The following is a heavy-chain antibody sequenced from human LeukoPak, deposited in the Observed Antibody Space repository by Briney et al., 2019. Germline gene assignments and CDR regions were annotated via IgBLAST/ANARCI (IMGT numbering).Heavy chain of an antibody. CDR3: ARGKVRRWNYYDSSGALDY. CDR1: GGSISSSGYY. CDR2: IYHSGST. Sequence: SSETLSLTCTVSGGSISSSGYYWGWIRQPPGKGLEWIGSIYHSGSTYYNASLKSRVTISVDTSKNQFSLKLSSVTAADTAVYYCARGKVRRWNYYDSSGALDYWGQGTLVTVSS. V-gene: IGHV4-39*01. J-gene: IGHJ4*02. D-gene: IGHD3-22*01.